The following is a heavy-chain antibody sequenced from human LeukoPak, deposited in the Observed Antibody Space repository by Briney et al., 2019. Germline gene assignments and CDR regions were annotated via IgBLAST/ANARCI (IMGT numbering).Heavy chain of an antibody. J-gene: IGHJ3*02. Sequence: GRSLRLSCAASGFTFSSYGMHWVRQAPGKGLEWVAVISYDGSNKYYADSVKGRFTISRDNSKNTLYLQMNSLRAEDTAVYYCARDAGDGYSHPADAFDIWGQGTMVTVS. CDR2: ISYDGSNK. V-gene: IGHV3-30*03. D-gene: IGHD5-24*01. CDR1: GFTFSSYG. CDR3: ARDAGDGYSHPADAFDI.